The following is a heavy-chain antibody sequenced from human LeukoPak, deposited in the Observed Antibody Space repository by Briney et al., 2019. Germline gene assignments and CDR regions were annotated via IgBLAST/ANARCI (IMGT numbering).Heavy chain of an antibody. Sequence: ASVKVSCTASGGTFSSYAISWVRQAPGQGLEWMGGIIPIFSTANYAQKFQGRVTITADESTSTAYMELSSLRSEDTAVYYCAGLRNYYDSSGYYLQYNWFDPWGQGTLVTVSS. CDR2: IIPIFSTA. CDR1: GGTFSSYA. D-gene: IGHD3-22*01. J-gene: IGHJ5*02. CDR3: AGLRNYYDSSGYYLQYNWFDP. V-gene: IGHV1-69*13.